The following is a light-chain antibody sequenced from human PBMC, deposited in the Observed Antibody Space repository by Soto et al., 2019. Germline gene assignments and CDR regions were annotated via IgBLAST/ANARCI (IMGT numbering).Light chain of an antibody. CDR1: QSVSGN. CDR2: AAS. CDR3: QQYNNWSPIT. Sequence: EIVMTQSPATLSVSPGARATLSCRASQSVSGNLAWYQQKPGQATRLLIYAASTRATGIPARFSGSGSGTEFNLTISSLQSEDFAVYYCQQYNNWSPITFGPGTKVDSK. J-gene: IGKJ3*01. V-gene: IGKV3-15*01.